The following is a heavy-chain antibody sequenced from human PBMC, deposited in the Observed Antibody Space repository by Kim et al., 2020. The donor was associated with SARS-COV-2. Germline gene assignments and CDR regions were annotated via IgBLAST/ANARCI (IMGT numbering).Heavy chain of an antibody. CDR1: GASLSRYY. Sequence: VPGASLSRYYWSWIRQSPEKGLEWIGEINASGGTNYNPSLKSRLTMSVDTSRNQFSLNLRSVTDADTAVYYCASLSSSWPGLDYWGPGTLVTVS. CDR3: ASLSSSWPGLDY. D-gene: IGHD6-13*01. CDR2: INASGGT. V-gene: IGHV4-34*01. J-gene: IGHJ4*02.